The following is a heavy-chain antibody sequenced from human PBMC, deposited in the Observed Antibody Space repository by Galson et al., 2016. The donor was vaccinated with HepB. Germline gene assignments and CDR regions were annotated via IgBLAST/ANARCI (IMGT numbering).Heavy chain of an antibody. Sequence: SLRLSCAASGFTFNKYAMTWVRQAPGKGLECVSIISGSGGTTNYADSVKGRFTISRDNSKNTLYLLMNSLRAEDTAIYYCAKGLTISNWYGFDSWGQGTLVTVSS. D-gene: IGHD1-20*01. J-gene: IGHJ4*02. CDR1: GFTFNKYA. V-gene: IGHV3-23*01. CDR3: AKGLTISNWYGFDS. CDR2: ISGSGGTT.